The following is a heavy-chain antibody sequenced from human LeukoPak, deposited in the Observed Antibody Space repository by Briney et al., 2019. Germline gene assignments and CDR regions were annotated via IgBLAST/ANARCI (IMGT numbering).Heavy chain of an antibody. CDR3: AIRTSRGVSVSSYFDS. J-gene: IGHJ4*02. Sequence: ASVKVSCKASGYTFSSYDINWVRQAAGQGPEWMGWMNPNSGNTAYAQNFQGRVIMTRNTSISTAYMELSSLRFEDTAVFYCAIRTSRGVSVSSYFDSWGQGTLVTVSS. V-gene: IGHV1-8*01. CDR1: GYTFSSYD. D-gene: IGHD3-10*01. CDR2: MNPNSGNT.